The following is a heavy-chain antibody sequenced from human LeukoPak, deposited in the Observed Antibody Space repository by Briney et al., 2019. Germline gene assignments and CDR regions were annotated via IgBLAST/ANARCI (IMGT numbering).Heavy chain of an antibody. Sequence: ASVKVSCKASGYTFTGYYMHWVRQAPGQGLEWMGWINPNSGGTNYAQKFQGRVTMTRDTSISTDYMELSRLRSDDTAVYYCARAWIRIAVAAYWGQGTLVTVSS. D-gene: IGHD6-19*01. CDR1: GYTFTGYY. V-gene: IGHV1-2*02. CDR2: INPNSGGT. J-gene: IGHJ4*02. CDR3: ARAWIRIAVAAY.